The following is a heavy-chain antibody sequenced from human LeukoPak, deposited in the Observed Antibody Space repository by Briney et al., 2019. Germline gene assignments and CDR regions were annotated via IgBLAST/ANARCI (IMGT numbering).Heavy chain of an antibody. CDR3: ARGGCSSTSCYLFYYYYYYMDV. CDR2: INHSGST. CDR1: GGSFSGYY. V-gene: IGHV4-34*01. J-gene: IGHJ6*03. Sequence: PSETLSLTCAVYGGSFSGYYWSWIRQPPGKGLEWIGEINHSGSTNYNPSPKSRGTISVDTSKNQFSLKLSSVTAADTAVYYCARGGCSSTSCYLFYYYYYYMDVWGKGTTVTVSS. D-gene: IGHD2-2*01.